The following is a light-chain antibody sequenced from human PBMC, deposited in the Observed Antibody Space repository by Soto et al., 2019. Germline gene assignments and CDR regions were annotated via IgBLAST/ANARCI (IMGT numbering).Light chain of an antibody. Sequence: EIVLTQSPGTLSLSPGERATLSCRASQSVSRSDLAWYQQKPGQAPRLLIYGASNRATGIPARFSGSGSGTDFTLTISSLEPEDFAVYYCQQRSNWPPLTFGGGTKVDIK. V-gene: IGKV3-11*01. CDR2: GAS. CDR1: QSVSRSD. CDR3: QQRSNWPPLT. J-gene: IGKJ4*01.